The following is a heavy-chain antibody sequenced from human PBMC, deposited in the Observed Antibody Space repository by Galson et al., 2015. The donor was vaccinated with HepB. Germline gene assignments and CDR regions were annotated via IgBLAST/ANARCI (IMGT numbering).Heavy chain of an antibody. CDR2: IDPSFSDT. V-gene: IGHV1-2*02. Sequence: SVKVSCKASGYTFTDYYLHWVRQAPGQGLEWVGWIDPSFSDTKYAQKFQGKVTMTRDTSINTVYMEVSGLRSDDTAVYYCARQYHVTLSYYYALDVWGQGATVTVSS. CDR3: ARQYHVTLSYYYALDV. J-gene: IGHJ6*02. D-gene: IGHD2-2*01. CDR1: GYTFTDYY.